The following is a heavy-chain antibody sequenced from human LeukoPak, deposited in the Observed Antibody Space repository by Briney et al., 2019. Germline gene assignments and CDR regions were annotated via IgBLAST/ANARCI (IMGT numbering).Heavy chain of an antibody. J-gene: IGHJ6*03. CDR2: IYTSWST. V-gene: IGHV4-4*07. CDR1: GGSISSYY. Sequence: SETLSLTCTVSGGSISSYYWSCIRQPAGKGLEWIGRIYTSWSTNYNPSLKSRVTMSVDTSKNQFSLKLSSVTAADTAVYYCARELEVAAAGLYYYYYMDVWGKGTTVTVSS. D-gene: IGHD6-13*01. CDR3: ARELEVAAAGLYYYYYMDV.